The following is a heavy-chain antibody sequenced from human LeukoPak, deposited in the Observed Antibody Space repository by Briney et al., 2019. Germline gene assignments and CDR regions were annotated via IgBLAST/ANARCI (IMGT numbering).Heavy chain of an antibody. CDR2: ISSSSSYI. V-gene: IGHV3-21*01. J-gene: IGHJ3*02. D-gene: IGHD3-9*01. CDR1: GFTFSSYS. Sequence: GGSLRLSCAASGFTFSSYSMNWVRQAPGKGLEWVSSISSSSSYIYYADSVKGRFTISRDNAKNSLHLQMSSLRAEDTAVYYCARGRLRYFDWSGAFDIWGQGTMVTVSS. CDR3: ARGRLRYFDWSGAFDI.